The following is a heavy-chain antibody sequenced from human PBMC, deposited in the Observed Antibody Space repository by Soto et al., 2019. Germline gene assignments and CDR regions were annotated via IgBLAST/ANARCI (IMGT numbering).Heavy chain of an antibody. Sequence: LSLTCTVSGGSISSYYWSWIRQPAGKGLEWIGRIYTSGSTNYTPSLKSRVTMSVDTSKNQFSLKLSSVTAADTAVYYCARDDFWSGYFDYWGQGTLVTVSS. J-gene: IGHJ4*02. V-gene: IGHV4-4*07. CDR1: GGSISSYY. CDR3: ARDDFWSGYFDY. D-gene: IGHD3-3*01. CDR2: IYTSGST.